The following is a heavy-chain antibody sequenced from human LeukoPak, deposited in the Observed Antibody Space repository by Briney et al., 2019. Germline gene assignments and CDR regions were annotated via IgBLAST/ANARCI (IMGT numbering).Heavy chain of an antibody. CDR1: GGSFSGYY. D-gene: IGHD3-22*01. CDR2: INHSGST. J-gene: IGHJ5*02. Sequence: SETLSLTCAVYGGSFSGYYWSWIRQPPGEGLEWIGEINHSGSTNYNPSLKSRVTISVDTSKNQFSLKLSSVTAADTAVYYCATRFRSGYFYRWFDPWGQGTLVTVSS. CDR3: ATRFRSGYFYRWFDP. V-gene: IGHV4-34*01.